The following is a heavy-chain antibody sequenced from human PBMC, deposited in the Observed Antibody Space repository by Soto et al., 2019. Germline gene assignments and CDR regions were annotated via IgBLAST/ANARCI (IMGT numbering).Heavy chain of an antibody. CDR2: INNDRSDK. V-gene: IGHV3-7*01. J-gene: IGHJ4*02. CDR3: ARDTQRAAADPFDY. Sequence: GGSLRLSCAASGFTFSSYWMSWVRQAPGKGLEWVANINNDRSDKYYADSVKGRFTISRDNAKNSLYLQMNSLRAEDTAVYYCARDTQRAAADPFDYWGQGTLVTVSS. D-gene: IGHD6-13*01. CDR1: GFTFSSYW.